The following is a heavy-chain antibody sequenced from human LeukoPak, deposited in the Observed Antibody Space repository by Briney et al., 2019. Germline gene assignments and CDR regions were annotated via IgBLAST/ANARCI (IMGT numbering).Heavy chain of an antibody. J-gene: IGHJ4*02. Sequence: GGSLRLSCAASGFTISSYAMHWVRQALGKGLEWVAVISYDGSNKYYADSVKGRFTISRDNSKNTLYLQMNSLRAEDTAVYYCATLVPGPFDYWGQGTLVTVSS. V-gene: IGHV3-30-3*01. D-gene: IGHD6-6*01. CDR3: ATLVPGPFDY. CDR1: GFTISSYA. CDR2: ISYDGSNK.